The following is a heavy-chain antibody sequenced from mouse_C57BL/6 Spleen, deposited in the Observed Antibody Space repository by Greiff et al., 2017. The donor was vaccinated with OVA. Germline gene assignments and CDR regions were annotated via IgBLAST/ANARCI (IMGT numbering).Heavy chain of an antibody. V-gene: IGHV1-55*01. CDR2: IYPGSGSA. CDR1: GYTFTSYW. Sequence: QVQLKQPGAELVKPGASVKMSCKASGYTFTSYWINWVKQRPGQGLAWIGDIYPGSGSAYYNEKFKSKATLTVDTSSSTAYMQLSSLTSEDSAVYYCARSSEDYAMDYWGQGTSVTVSS. J-gene: IGHJ4*01. D-gene: IGHD6-1*01. CDR3: ARSSEDYAMDY.